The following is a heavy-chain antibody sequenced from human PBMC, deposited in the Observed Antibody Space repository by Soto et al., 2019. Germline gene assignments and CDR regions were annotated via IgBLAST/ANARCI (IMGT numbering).Heavy chain of an antibody. D-gene: IGHD6-6*01. J-gene: IGHJ4*02. Sequence: EVQLLESGGGLVQPGGSLRLSCAASGFTFSTYAMSWVRQAPGRGLQWVSSISGSGGSTFYADSVKGRFTISRDNSKNTVYLQMNSLGAEDTALYYCAKTKDSTSSYGFDSWGQGTLVTVSS. V-gene: IGHV3-23*01. CDR2: ISGSGGST. CDR3: AKTKDSTSSYGFDS. CDR1: GFTFSTYA.